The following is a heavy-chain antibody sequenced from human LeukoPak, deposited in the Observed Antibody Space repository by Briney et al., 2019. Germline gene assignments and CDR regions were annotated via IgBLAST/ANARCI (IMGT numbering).Heavy chain of an antibody. D-gene: IGHD1-26*01. Sequence: SETLSLTCAVYGVSFSGYYWSWIRQPPGKGLEWIGEINHSGSTNYNPSLKSRVTISVDTSKNQFSLKLSSVTAADTAVYYCARGRLGATRLNWFDPWGQGTLVTVSS. V-gene: IGHV4-34*01. CDR3: ARGRLGATRLNWFDP. J-gene: IGHJ5*02. CDR1: GVSFSGYY. CDR2: INHSGST.